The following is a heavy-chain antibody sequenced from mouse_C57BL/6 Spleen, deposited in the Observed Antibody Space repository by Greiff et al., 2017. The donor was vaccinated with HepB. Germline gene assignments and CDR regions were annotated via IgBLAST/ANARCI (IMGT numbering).Heavy chain of an antibody. CDR2: ISDGGSYT. D-gene: IGHD2-5*01. Sequence: VESGGGLVKPGGSLKLSCAASGFTFSSYAMSWVRQTPEKRLEWVATISDGGSYTYYPDNVKGRFTISRDNAKNNLYLQMSHLKSEDTAMYYCAREDYSNYDAMDYWGQGTSVTVSS. CDR3: AREDYSNYDAMDY. V-gene: IGHV5-4*01. CDR1: GFTFSSYA. J-gene: IGHJ4*01.